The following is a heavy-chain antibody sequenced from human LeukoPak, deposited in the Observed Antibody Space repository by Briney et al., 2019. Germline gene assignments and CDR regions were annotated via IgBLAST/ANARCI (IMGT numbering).Heavy chain of an antibody. J-gene: IGHJ6*02. D-gene: IGHD6-19*01. CDR3: ARQWLVNYYYYYGMDV. CDR2: INPNSGGT. V-gene: IGHV1-2*02. CDR1: GYTFTGYY. Sequence: ASVKVSCRASGYTFTGYYMHWVRQAPGQGLEWMGWINPNSGGTNYAQKFQGRVTMTRDTSISTAYMELSRLRSDDTAVYYCARQWLVNYYYYYGMDVWGQGTTVTVSS.